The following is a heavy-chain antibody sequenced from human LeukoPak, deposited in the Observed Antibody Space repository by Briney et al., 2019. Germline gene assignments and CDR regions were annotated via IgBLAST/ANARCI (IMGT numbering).Heavy chain of an antibody. D-gene: IGHD3-9*01. Sequence: ASVKVSCKASGGTFSSNAISWVRQAPGQGLEWMGGIIPIFGTANYAQKFQGRVTITADKSTSTAYMELSSLRSEDTAVYYCATLTYDILTGYYKGYFDYWGQGTLVTVSS. CDR3: ATLTYDILTGYYKGYFDY. CDR2: IIPIFGTA. V-gene: IGHV1-69*06. CDR1: GGTFSSNA. J-gene: IGHJ4*02.